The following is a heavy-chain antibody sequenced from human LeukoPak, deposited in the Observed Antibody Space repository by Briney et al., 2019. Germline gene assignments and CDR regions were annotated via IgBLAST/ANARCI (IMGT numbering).Heavy chain of an antibody. V-gene: IGHV4-34*01. CDR3: AVLQSHRPLDY. Sequence: KPSETLSLTCAVYGGSFSGYYWSWIRQPPGKGLEWIGEINHSGSTNYNPSLKSRVTISVDTSKNQFSLKLSSVTAADTAVYFCAVLQSHRPLDYWGQGTLVTVSS. CDR1: GGSFSGYY. CDR2: INHSGST. D-gene: IGHD2/OR15-2a*01. J-gene: IGHJ4*02.